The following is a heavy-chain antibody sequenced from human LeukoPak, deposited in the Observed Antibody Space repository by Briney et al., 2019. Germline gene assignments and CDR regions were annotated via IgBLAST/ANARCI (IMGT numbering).Heavy chain of an antibody. Sequence: PSETLSLTCTVSGGSININNYSWGWIRQPPGKGLEWIGSIYYSGITYYNPFLRSRVSISVDTSRNQFSLRLSSVTAADTAVYYCARAHYYGSGRKTYDWFDPWGQGTLVTVSS. CDR1: GGSININNYS. V-gene: IGHV4-39*07. CDR3: ARAHYYGSGRKTYDWFDP. D-gene: IGHD3-10*01. CDR2: IYYSGIT. J-gene: IGHJ5*02.